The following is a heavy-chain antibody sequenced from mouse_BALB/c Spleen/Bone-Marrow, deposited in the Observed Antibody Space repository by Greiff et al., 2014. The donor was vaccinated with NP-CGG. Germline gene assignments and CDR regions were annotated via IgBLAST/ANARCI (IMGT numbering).Heavy chain of an antibody. V-gene: IGHV1-9*01. J-gene: IGHJ2*01. CDR3: ARHGIRSFDY. Sequence: QVQLQQSGTDLMKPGASVKISCKATGYRFNSYWIEWVKQRPGNGLEWIGEILPGSGSTNFNEKFKGKATFTAYTSSNTAYMQIISLTSEDSAVYDCARHGIRSFDYWGQGTTLTVSS. CDR1: GYRFNSYW. D-gene: IGHD5-2*01. CDR2: ILPGSGST.